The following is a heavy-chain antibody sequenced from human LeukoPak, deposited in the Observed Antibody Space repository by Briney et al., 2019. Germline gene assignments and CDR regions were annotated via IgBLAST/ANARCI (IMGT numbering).Heavy chain of an antibody. CDR2: ISSSGSTI. CDR3: ARDAQWELRAFDV. V-gene: IGHV3-48*03. Sequence: GGSLRLSCAASGFTFSSYEMNWVRQAPGKGLEWVSYISSSGSTIYYADSVKGRFTISRDNAKNSLYLQMNSLRADDTAVYYCARDAQWELRAFDVWGRGTMVIVSS. D-gene: IGHD1-26*01. J-gene: IGHJ3*01. CDR1: GFTFSSYE.